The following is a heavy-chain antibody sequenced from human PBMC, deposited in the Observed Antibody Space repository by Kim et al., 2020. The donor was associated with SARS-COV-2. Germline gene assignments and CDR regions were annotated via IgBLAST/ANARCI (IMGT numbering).Heavy chain of an antibody. CDR3: ADPPNSRF. CDR1: GFTFSTYS. CDR2: ITGGSHGI. V-gene: IGHV3-23*01. Sequence: GGSLRLSCAASGFTFSTYSMSWVRQAPGQGLEWVSTITGGSHGIHYADSVRGRFTISRDNSNNLLFLQMDSLRPDDTARYYFADPPNSRFWGQGTLVTGS. J-gene: IGHJ4*02. D-gene: IGHD1-26*01.